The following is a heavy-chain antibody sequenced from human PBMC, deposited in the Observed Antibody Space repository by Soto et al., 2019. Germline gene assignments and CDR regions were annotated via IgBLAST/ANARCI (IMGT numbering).Heavy chain of an antibody. Sequence: LSLTCTVSGGSISSYYWSWIRQPPGKGLEWIGYIYYSGSTNYNPSLKSRVTISVDTSKNQFSLKLSSVTAADTAVYYCARVDSSGSFDYWGQGTLVTVSS. CDR2: IYYSGST. CDR1: GGSISSYY. CDR3: ARVDSSGSFDY. J-gene: IGHJ4*02. V-gene: IGHV4-59*01. D-gene: IGHD3-22*01.